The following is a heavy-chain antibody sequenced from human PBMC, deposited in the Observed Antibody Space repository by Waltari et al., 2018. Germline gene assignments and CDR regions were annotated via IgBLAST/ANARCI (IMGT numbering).Heavy chain of an antibody. V-gene: IGHV3-23*04. J-gene: IGHJ6*03. Sequence: EVQLVESGGGLVQPGGSLRLSCAASGFTFSSYAMSWVRQATGKGLEWVSAISGSGGSTYYADSVKGRFTISRDNSKNTLYLQMNSLRAEDTAVYYCAKVARTAESYYYYMDVWGKGTTVTVSS. CDR3: AKVARTAESYYYYMDV. CDR2: ISGSGGST. CDR1: GFTFSSYA.